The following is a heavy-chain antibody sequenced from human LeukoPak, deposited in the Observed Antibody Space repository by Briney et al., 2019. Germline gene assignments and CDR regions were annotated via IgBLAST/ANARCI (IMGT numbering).Heavy chain of an antibody. D-gene: IGHD6-19*01. J-gene: IGHJ4*02. CDR3: AKTSIAVAGPSDLDY. V-gene: IGHV3-23*01. Sequence: GGSLRLSCAASGFTFSSYAMSWVRQAPGKGLEWVSAISGSGGSTYYADSVKGRFTISRDNSKNTLYLQMNSLRAADTAVYYCAKTSIAVAGPSDLDYWGQGTLVTVSS. CDR1: GFTFSSYA. CDR2: ISGSGGST.